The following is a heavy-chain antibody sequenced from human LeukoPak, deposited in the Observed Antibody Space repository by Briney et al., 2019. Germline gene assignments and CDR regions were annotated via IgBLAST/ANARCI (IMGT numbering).Heavy chain of an antibody. V-gene: IGHV1-46*01. J-gene: IGHJ5*02. CDR2: INPSGGST. Sequence: GTSVKVSCKASGYTFTSYYMHWVRQAPGQGLEWMGIINPSGGSTSYAQKFQGRVTMTRDTSTSTVYMELSSLRSEDTAVYYCARDLGDWWFDPWGQGTLVTVSS. D-gene: IGHD2-21*01. CDR3: ARDLGDWWFDP. CDR1: GYTFTSYY.